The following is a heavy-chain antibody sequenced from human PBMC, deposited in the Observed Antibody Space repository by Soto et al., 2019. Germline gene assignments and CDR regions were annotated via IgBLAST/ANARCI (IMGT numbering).Heavy chain of an antibody. J-gene: IGHJ4*02. CDR3: ARGVGFPEYFDY. V-gene: IGHV3-48*02. Sequence: EVQLVESGGGLVQPGGSLRLTCVGSGFSFSSYSMNWVRQAPGKGLEWIAYITTSSVSIYYADSVKGRFTISRDNAKHSLYLQINSLRDDDTAVYSCARGVGFPEYFDYWGQGTLVTVSS. CDR2: ITTSSVSI. D-gene: IGHD2-21*01. CDR1: GFSFSSYS.